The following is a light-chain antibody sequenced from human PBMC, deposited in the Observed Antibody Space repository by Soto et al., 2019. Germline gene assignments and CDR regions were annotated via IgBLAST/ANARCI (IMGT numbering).Light chain of an antibody. CDR3: QHYNSYPYT. V-gene: IGKV1D-16*01. Sequence: DLQMTQSPSSLSASVGDRVTITCRASQPIGSWLAWYQQKPDKAPKSLIYAASSLRSGVPSRFSGSGIGTYFTLTISSLQPEDFGTYYCQHYNSYPYTFGQGTKLEIK. J-gene: IGKJ2*01. CDR2: AAS. CDR1: QPIGSW.